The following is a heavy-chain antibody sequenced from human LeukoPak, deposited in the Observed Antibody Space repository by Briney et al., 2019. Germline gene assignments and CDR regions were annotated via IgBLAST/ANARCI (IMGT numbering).Heavy chain of an antibody. D-gene: IGHD3-16*02. CDR3: AKGHSMITFGGVVVFDAFDI. CDR1: GYTFTTYD. J-gene: IGHJ3*02. V-gene: IGHV1-8*01. CDR2: MNPNSGNT. Sequence: GASVKVSCKASGYTFTTYDINWVRQATGQGLEWMGWMNPNSGNTGYAQKFQGRVTMTRNTSITTAYMELSSLRSEDTAVYYCAKGHSMITFGGVVVFDAFDIWGQGTMVTVSS.